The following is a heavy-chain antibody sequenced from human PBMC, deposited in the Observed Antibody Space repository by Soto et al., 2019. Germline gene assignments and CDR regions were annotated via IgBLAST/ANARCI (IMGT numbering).Heavy chain of an antibody. Sequence: GGSLRLSCAASGFTFSSYAMSWVRQAPGKGLEWVSAISGSSGSTYYADSVKGRFTISRDNSKNTLYLQMNSLRAEDTAVYYCAKDRGYSSGWYLGPYYFDYWGQGTLVTVSS. CDR1: GFTFSSYA. D-gene: IGHD6-19*01. J-gene: IGHJ4*02. V-gene: IGHV3-23*01. CDR2: ISGSSGST. CDR3: AKDRGYSSGWYLGPYYFDY.